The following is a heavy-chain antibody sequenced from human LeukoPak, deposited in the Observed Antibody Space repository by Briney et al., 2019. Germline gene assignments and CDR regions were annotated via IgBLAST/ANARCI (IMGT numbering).Heavy chain of an antibody. J-gene: IGHJ5*02. CDR2: ISSSSSYI. V-gene: IGHV3-21*01. D-gene: IGHD3-9*01. CDR3: ARDRYFDWLLYGWVDP. CDR1: GFTFSSYS. Sequence: GGSLRLSCAASGFTFSSYSMNWVRQAPGKGLEWVSSISSSSSYIYYADSVKGRFTISRDNAKNSLYLQMNSLRAEDTAVYYCARDRYFDWLLYGWVDPWGQGTLVTVSS.